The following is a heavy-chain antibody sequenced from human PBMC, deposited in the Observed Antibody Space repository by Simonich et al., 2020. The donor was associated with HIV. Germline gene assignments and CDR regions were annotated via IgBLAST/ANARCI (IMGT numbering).Heavy chain of an antibody. V-gene: IGHV4-34*01. D-gene: IGHD3-9*01. CDR3: ARGDYYNIFTAYAFDI. Sequence: QVQLQQWGAGLLKPSETLSLTCAVHGGSFMKYHWSWIRQPPGKGQEWIGEVKQSETTTTNSSRKSRVTISVDTSKNQFSLKLSSVTAADTAWYYCARGDYYNIFTAYAFDIWGQGTMVTVSS. CDR1: GGSFMKYH. J-gene: IGHJ3*02. CDR2: VKQSETT.